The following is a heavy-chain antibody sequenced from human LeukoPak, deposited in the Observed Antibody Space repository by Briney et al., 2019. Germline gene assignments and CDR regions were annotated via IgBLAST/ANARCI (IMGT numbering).Heavy chain of an antibody. CDR2: INPNSGGT. V-gene: IGHV1-2*02. J-gene: IGHJ6*02. D-gene: IGHD6-13*01. CDR3: ARGARIAAAQYYYYGMDV. Sequence: GSVKVSCKASGYTFTGYYMHWVRQAPGQGLEWMGWINPNSGGTNYAQKLQGRVTMTTDTSTSTAYMELRSLRSDDTAVYYCARGARIAAAQYYYYGMDVWGQGTTVTVSS. CDR1: GYTFTGYY.